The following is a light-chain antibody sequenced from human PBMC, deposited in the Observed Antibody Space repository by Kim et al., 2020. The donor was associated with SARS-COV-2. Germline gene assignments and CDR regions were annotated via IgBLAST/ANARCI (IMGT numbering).Light chain of an antibody. Sequence: ATLTCTGNSNNVSTQGAIWLQQHQGHPPKLLSERYRNDDRPSGVSERLSASRSGSTTSLTITGLQPEDEADYYCSAWDTSVSAGVFGGGTKVTVL. J-gene: IGLJ3*02. CDR3: SAWDTSVSAGV. CDR2: RND. V-gene: IGLV10-54*01. CDR1: SNNVSTQG.